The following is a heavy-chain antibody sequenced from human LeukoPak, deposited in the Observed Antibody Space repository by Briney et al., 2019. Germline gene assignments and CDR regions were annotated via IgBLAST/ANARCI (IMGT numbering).Heavy chain of an antibody. J-gene: IGHJ4*02. Sequence: GGSLRLSCAASGFTFSSYEMNWVRQAPGKGLEWVSTISGSGDSTYYADSVKGRFTISRDNAKNSLYLQMNSLRAEDTAVYYCAREVGYDSSGYYYFDYWGQGTLVTVSS. CDR2: ISGSGDST. D-gene: IGHD3-22*01. CDR3: AREVGYDSSGYYYFDY. CDR1: GFTFSSYE. V-gene: IGHV3-48*03.